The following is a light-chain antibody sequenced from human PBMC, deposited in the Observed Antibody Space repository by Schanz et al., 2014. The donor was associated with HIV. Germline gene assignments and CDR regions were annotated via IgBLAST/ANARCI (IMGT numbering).Light chain of an antibody. CDR1: QSVSTN. CDR3: QQRSHWPLT. V-gene: IGKV3-15*01. J-gene: IGKJ4*01. Sequence: EVVMTQSPATLSVSPGERATLSCRASQSVSTNLAWYQQKPGQAPRLLIYGASTRAAGTPARFSGSGSGTEFTLAITSLQSEDFAVYYCQQRSHWPLTFGGGTKVEI. CDR2: GAS.